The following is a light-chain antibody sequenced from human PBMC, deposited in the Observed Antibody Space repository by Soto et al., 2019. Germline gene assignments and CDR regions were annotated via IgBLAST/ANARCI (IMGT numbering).Light chain of an antibody. Sequence: DIVMTQSPDSLAVSLGERATINCKSSQSLLYSSNNKNYLAWYQQKPGQPPKVLIYWASTRESGXPDRFGGXXXXXXXXXXXXXXQAEDVAVYYCQQYYSSLLTFGGGTKVEIK. CDR1: QSLLYSSNNKNY. CDR2: WAS. V-gene: IGKV4-1*01. CDR3: QQYYSSLLT. J-gene: IGKJ4*01.